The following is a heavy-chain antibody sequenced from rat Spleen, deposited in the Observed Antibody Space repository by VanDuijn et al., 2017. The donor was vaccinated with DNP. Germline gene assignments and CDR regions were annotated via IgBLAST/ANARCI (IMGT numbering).Heavy chain of an antibody. D-gene: IGHD1-2*01. J-gene: IGHJ3*01. V-gene: IGHV2-1*01. Sequence: QVQLKESGPGLVQPSQTLSLTCTVSGFSLTTNSVHWVRQPPGKGLEWVGVIWSGGGTAYNSILKSRLNFSRDTSKNQVLLKMDSLQAEDTAIYFCTTGGTYIYPFTYWGQGTLVTVSS. CDR1: GFSLTTNS. CDR3: TTGGTYIYPFTY. CDR2: IWSGGGT.